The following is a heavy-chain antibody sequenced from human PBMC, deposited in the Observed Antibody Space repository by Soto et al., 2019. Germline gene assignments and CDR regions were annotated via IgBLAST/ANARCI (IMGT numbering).Heavy chain of an antibody. CDR3: ARGPLVVAASGFDY. J-gene: IGHJ4*02. CDR2: ISSSSSTI. V-gene: IGHV3-48*02. Sequence: GGTLRLSCAASGFTFISYSMNWVRQAPWKGLEWVSYISSSSSTIYYADSVKGRFTISRDNAKNSLYLQMNSLRDEDTAVYYCARGPLVVAASGFDYWGQGTLVTVSS. CDR1: GFTFISYS. D-gene: IGHD2-15*01.